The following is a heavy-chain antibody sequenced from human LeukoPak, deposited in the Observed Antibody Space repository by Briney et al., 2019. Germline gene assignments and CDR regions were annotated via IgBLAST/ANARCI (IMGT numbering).Heavy chain of an antibody. CDR1: GFTFSSYS. V-gene: IGHV3-21*01. J-gene: IGHJ4*02. D-gene: IGHD3-9*01. CDR3: ARRHDILTGYYGTIDY. CDR2: ISSSSSYI. Sequence: NTGGSLRLSCAASGFTFSSYSMNWVRQAPGKGLEWVSSISSSSSYIYYADSVKGRFTISRDNAKNSLYLQMNSLRAEDTAVYYCARRHDILTGYYGTIDYWGQGTLVTVSS.